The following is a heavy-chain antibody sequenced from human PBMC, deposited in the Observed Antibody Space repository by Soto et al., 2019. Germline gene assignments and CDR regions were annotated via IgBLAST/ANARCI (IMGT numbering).Heavy chain of an antibody. Sequence: PGGSLRLSCAVSGFNFRDFWMSWVRQAPGKGLEWVANIKQDGSERYYVDSVKGRFTVSRDNTKNSLYLQMNSLRAEDTAMYYCARRNFGVLTDYWSPGTLVTVSS. J-gene: IGHJ4*02. CDR3: ARRNFGVLTDY. CDR1: GFNFRDFW. V-gene: IGHV3-7*03. CDR2: IKQDGSER. D-gene: IGHD3-3*01.